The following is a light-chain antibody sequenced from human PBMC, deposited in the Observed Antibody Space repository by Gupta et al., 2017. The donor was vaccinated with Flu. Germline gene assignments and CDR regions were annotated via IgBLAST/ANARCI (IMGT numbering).Light chain of an antibody. J-gene: IGLJ2*01. Sequence: SYDLTQPPSVSVSPGQTASIHCSGDKLGDKYASWYQQKPGQSPVVVIYQDDRRPSGMPERFFGSNYGNTATLTIRGTQATDESDYYCKAWDTTRAIFRGGTKLTVL. CDR3: KAWDTTRAI. CDR2: QDD. CDR1: KLGDKY. V-gene: IGLV3-1*01.